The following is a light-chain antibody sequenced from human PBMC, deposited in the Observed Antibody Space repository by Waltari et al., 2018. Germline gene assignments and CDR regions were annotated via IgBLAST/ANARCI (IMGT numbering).Light chain of an antibody. CDR2: KAS. Sequence: DIQMTQSPSTLSASVGDTVTITCRASQSISSWLAWYQQKPGKAPKPLIHKASTLESGVPSRFSGSGSGTEFTLTIDSLLPDDFATYYCQQYSNYPYTFGQGTKLEI. CDR1: QSISSW. J-gene: IGKJ2*01. CDR3: QQYSNYPYT. V-gene: IGKV1-5*03.